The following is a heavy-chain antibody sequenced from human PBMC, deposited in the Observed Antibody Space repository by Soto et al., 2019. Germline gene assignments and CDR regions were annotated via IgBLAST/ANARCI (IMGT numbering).Heavy chain of an antibody. Sequence: GGSLRLSCIASGFTFRGYWMSWVRQAPGKGLEWVANINQDGSEKNYVDSVKGRFTISRDNAKDSLSLQMNSLRADDTAVYYCARATGSSWYEDWFDPWGQGTLVTVSS. CDR1: GFTFRGYW. CDR2: INQDGSEK. J-gene: IGHJ5*02. CDR3: ARATGSSWYEDWFDP. D-gene: IGHD6-13*01. V-gene: IGHV3-7*03.